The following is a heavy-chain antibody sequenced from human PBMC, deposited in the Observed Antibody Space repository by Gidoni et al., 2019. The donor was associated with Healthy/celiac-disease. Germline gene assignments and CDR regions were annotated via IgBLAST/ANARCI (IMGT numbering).Heavy chain of an antibody. CDR2: IYYSGST. J-gene: IGHJ5*02. CDR3: AREREWFDP. CDR1: GGSISSYY. Sequence: QVQLQESGPGLVKPSETLSLTCTVSGGSISSYYWSWIRQPPGKGLEWIGYIYYSGSTNYNPSLKSRVTISVDTSKNQFSLKLSSVTAADTAVYYCAREREWFDPWGQGTLVTVSS. V-gene: IGHV4-59*01.